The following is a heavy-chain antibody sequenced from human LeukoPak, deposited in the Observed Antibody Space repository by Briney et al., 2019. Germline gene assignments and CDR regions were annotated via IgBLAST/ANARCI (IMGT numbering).Heavy chain of an antibody. Sequence: GGSLRLSCAASGFTFSSYAMHWVRQAPGKGLEWVAVISYDGNNKYYADSVKGRFTISRDNSKNTLYLQMSSLRVEDTAVYYCASSRSRWIYFDYWGQGTLVTVSS. CDR2: ISYDGNNK. CDR1: GFTFSSYA. V-gene: IGHV3-30*15. J-gene: IGHJ4*02. D-gene: IGHD6-19*01. CDR3: ASSRSRWIYFDY.